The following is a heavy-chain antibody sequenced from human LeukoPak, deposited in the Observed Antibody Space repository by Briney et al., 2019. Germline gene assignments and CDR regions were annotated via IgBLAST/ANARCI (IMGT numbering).Heavy chain of an antibody. CDR1: GYSFTSYW. CDR2: IYPGDSDT. J-gene: IGHJ4*02. D-gene: IGHD3-10*01. V-gene: IGHV5-51*01. CDR3: ARHWAGTMVRGVTPYYFDY. Sequence: GESLKISCKGSGYSFTSYWIGWVRQMPGKGLEWMGIIYPGDSDTRYSPSFQGQVTISANKSISTAYLQWSSLKASDTAMYYCARHWAGTMVRGVTPYYFDYWGQGTLVTVSS.